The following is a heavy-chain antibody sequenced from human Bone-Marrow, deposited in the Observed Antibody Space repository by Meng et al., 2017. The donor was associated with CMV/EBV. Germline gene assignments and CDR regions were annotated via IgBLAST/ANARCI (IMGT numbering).Heavy chain of an antibody. CDR1: GFTFSSYG. V-gene: IGHV3-30*02. CDR2: IRYDGSNK. Sequence: QVPVGGSGGCVVQPWGSLTLSCAASGFTFSSYGMHWVRQAPGKGLEWVAFIRYDGSNKYYADSVKGRFTISRDNSKNTLYLQMNSLRAEDTAVYYCAKGTRFYDYWGQGTLVTVSS. CDR3: AKGTRFYDY. D-gene: IGHD1-1*01. J-gene: IGHJ4*02.